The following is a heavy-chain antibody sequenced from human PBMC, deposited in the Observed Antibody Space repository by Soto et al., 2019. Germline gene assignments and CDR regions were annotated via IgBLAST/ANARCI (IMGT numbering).Heavy chain of an antibody. Sequence: SETLSLTCTVSGGSISNYYWTWIRQPAGKGLEWIGRMYTSGSTNYNPSLKSRVTMSVDTSKNQFSLNLRSVTAADTAVYYCARGIEMPAPGSNYYYGLDVWGQGTPVTVSS. CDR3: ARGIEMPAPGSNYYYGLDV. J-gene: IGHJ6*02. D-gene: IGHD2-2*01. CDR1: GGSISNYY. V-gene: IGHV4-4*07. CDR2: MYTSGST.